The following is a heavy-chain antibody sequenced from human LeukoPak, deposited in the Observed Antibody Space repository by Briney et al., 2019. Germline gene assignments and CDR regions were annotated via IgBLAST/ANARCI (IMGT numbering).Heavy chain of an antibody. V-gene: IGHV4-61*08. Sequence: PSETLSLTCTVSGGSISSGGYYWSWIRQHPGKGLEWIGNTYYSGSTNYNPSLKSRVTISLDTSKNQFSLKLTSVTAADTAVYHCARDLAGFDYWGQGTLVTVSS. CDR2: TYYSGST. J-gene: IGHJ4*02. CDR3: ARDLAGFDY. CDR1: GGSISSGGYY. D-gene: IGHD6-25*01.